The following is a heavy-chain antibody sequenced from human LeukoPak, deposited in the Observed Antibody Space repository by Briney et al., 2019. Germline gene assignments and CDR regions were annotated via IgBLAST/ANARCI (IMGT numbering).Heavy chain of an antibody. CDR1: GYTFTGYY. J-gene: IGHJ4*02. V-gene: IGHV1-2*02. D-gene: IGHD3-3*01. CDR3: ARPLRFLEWLFPLGY. CDR2: INPNSGGT. Sequence: ASVKVSCKASGYTFTGYYMHWVRQAPGQGLEWMGWINPNSGGTDYAQKFQGRVTMTRDTSISTAYMELSRLRSDDTAVYYCARPLRFLEWLFPLGYWGQGTLVTVSS.